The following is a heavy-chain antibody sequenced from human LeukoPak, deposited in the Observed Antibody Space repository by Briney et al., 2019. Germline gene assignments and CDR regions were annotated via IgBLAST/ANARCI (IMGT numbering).Heavy chain of an antibody. V-gene: IGHV4-4*02. CDR1: GGSISSNNW. J-gene: IGHJ4*02. CDR3: ARARNEILAGYYSFDY. Sequence: PSETLSLTCTVSGGSISSNNWWSWVHLPPGEGLEWIGEIYHSGNTNYNPSLKSRVTISGDKSKNQFSLRLSSVTAADTAVYYCARARNEILAGYYSFDYWGQGTLVTVSP. D-gene: IGHD3-9*01. CDR2: IYHSGNT.